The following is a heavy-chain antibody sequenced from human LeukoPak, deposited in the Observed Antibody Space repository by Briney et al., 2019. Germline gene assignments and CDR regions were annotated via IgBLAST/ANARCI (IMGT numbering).Heavy chain of an antibody. CDR2: ICYSGST. V-gene: IGHV4-39*07. CDR3: ARDGTTVSPAV. J-gene: IGHJ6*04. Sequence: PSETLSLTCTVSGGSINSNTYYWGWIRQSPGKGLEWIGSICYSGSTYYSPSLKSRVTISVDTSKNQLSLKLSSVTAADTAVYYCARDGTTVSPAVWGKGTTVTVSS. D-gene: IGHD4-17*01. CDR1: GGSINSNTYY.